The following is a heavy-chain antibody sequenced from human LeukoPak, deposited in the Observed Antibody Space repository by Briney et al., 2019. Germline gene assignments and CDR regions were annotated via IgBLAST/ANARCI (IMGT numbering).Heavy chain of an antibody. V-gene: IGHV3-23*01. Sequence: GGSLRLSCAASGFTFSSYAMNWVRQAPGKGLEWVSGIGGGGGSTYYVDSVKGRFTISRDNSKNTLYLQMNRLRAEDTAVYHCATQGVLDAFDIWGQGTMVIVSS. CDR3: ATQGVLDAFDI. D-gene: IGHD3-10*01. CDR1: GFTFSSYA. J-gene: IGHJ3*02. CDR2: IGGGGGST.